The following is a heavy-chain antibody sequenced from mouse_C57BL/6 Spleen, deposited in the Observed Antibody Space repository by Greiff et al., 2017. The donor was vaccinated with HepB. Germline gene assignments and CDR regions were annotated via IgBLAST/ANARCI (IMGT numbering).Heavy chain of an antibody. Sequence: VQLQQSGPELVKPGASVKISCKASGYAFSSSWMNWVKQRPGKGLEWIGRIYPGDGDTNYNGKFKGKATLTADKSSSTAYMQLSSLTSEDSAVYFCASETAHYFDYWGQGTTLTVSS. D-gene: IGHD3-2*01. CDR1: GYAFSSSW. J-gene: IGHJ2*01. CDR3: ASETAHYFDY. CDR2: IYPGDGDT. V-gene: IGHV1-82*01.